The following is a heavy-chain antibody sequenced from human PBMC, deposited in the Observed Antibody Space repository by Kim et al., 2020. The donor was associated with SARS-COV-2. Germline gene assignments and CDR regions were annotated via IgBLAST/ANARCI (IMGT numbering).Heavy chain of an antibody. V-gene: IGHV4-61*01. Sequence: SETLSLTCTVSGGSVSSGTYYWIWIRQPPGKGLEWIGYIYKTGRTGYNPSLKSRVSMSVDTSQNQFSLELTSVTAADTAVYYCARDYYESSPYYW. CDR2: IYKTGRT. D-gene: IGHD3-22*01. CDR3: ARDYYESSPYY. CDR1: GGSVSSGTYY. J-gene: IGHJ4*01.